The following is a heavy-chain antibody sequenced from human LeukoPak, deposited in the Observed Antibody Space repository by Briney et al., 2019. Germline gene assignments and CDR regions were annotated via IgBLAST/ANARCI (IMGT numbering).Heavy chain of an antibody. CDR3: ARGAYCGGDCSSSDAFDI. J-gene: IGHJ3*02. CDR1: GYTFNNYG. V-gene: IGHV1-18*01. D-gene: IGHD2-21*02. Sequence: ASMKVSCKASGYTFNNYGVSWVRQAPGQGLEWMGWISAYNGNTNYAQNLQGRVNMTTDTYTSTGYLELRSLRSDDTAVYYCARGAYCGGDCSSSDAFDIWGQGTLVTVSS. CDR2: ISAYNGNT.